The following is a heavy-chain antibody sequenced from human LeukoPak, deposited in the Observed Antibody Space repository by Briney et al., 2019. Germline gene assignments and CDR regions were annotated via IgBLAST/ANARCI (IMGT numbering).Heavy chain of an antibody. CDR2: IYYSGST. J-gene: IGHJ3*02. CDR3: ARDDPLIAWAFDI. V-gene: IGHV4-38-2*02. Sequence: SETLSLTCTVSAYSISSNIYWGWIRQPPGKGLEWIGSIYYSGSTYYNPSLKSRVTISVDTSKNQFSLKLSSVTAADTAVYYCARDDPLIAWAFDIWGQGTMVTVSS. D-gene: IGHD3-22*01. CDR1: AYSISSNIY.